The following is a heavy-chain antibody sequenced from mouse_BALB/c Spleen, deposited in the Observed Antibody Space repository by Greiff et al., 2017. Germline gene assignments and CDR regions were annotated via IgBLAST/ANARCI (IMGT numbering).Heavy chain of an antibody. J-gene: IGHJ2*01. V-gene: IGHV1S16*01. CDR3: TLFTRGY. Sequence: QVQLQQSGAELVKPGASVKLSCKASGYTFTSYYMYWVKQRPGQGLEWIGEINPSNGGTNFNEKFKRKATLTVDKSSSTAYMQLSSLTSEDSAVYYCTLFTRGYWGQGTTLTVSS. CDR2: INPSNGGT. CDR1: GYTFTSYY.